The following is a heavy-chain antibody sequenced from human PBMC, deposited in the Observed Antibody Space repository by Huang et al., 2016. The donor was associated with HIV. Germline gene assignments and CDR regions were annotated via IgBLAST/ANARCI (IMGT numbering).Heavy chain of an antibody. CDR1: GFQFSNSW. CDR2: IKIDGRTT. Sequence: EEHLVESGGGLVQPGGSLRLSCEASGFQFSNSWMQWVRPAPGKGLMWVSRIKIDGRTTDYADAVKGRFTISRDNAKNTLYLQMSSLTAEDTAIYYCARAGGFEIWGQGTVVTVSS. J-gene: IGHJ3*02. CDR3: ARAGGFEI. D-gene: IGHD2-15*01. V-gene: IGHV3-74*01.